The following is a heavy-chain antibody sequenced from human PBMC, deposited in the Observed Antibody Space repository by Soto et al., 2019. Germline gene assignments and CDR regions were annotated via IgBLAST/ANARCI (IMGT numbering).Heavy chain of an antibody. J-gene: IGHJ4*02. D-gene: IGHD6-19*01. Sequence: QVQLVQSGAEVKKPGASVKVSCKASGYTFTSYGISWVRQAPGQGLEWMGWISAYNGNTNYAQKLQGRVTMTTDTTTSTAYMELRSLRSDDTAVYYCAREREFHSSGWYVFDYWGQGTLVTVSS. CDR2: ISAYNGNT. CDR3: AREREFHSSGWYVFDY. CDR1: GYTFTSYG. V-gene: IGHV1-18*04.